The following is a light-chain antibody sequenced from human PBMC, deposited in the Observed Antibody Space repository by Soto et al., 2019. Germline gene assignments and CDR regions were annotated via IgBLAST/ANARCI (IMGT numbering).Light chain of an antibody. J-gene: IGKJ1*01. CDR3: QKYNGAPWT. CDR2: GAS. V-gene: IGKV3-20*01. CDR1: QSVSSNY. Sequence: EIVLTQSPGTLSLSPGERATLSCGSSQSVSSNYLAWYQQKPGQAPRLLIYGASTRATGIPDRFSGGGSGTDFTLTISSLQPEDVATYCCQKYNGAPWTFGQGTKVDI.